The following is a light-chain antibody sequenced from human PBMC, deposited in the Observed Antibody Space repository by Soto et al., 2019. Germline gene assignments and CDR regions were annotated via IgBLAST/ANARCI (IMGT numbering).Light chain of an antibody. CDR1: QSVDSN. V-gene: IGKV3-15*01. CDR2: GAV. CDR3: QQYNNWPRT. Sequence: EIVMTQSPATLPVSPGERATLSCRASQSVDSNVAWYQQKPGQAPRLLIYGAVTRATGIPARVSGSGSGTEFTLTISSLQSEDFGVYYCQQYNNWPRTFGPGTKVDVK. J-gene: IGKJ3*01.